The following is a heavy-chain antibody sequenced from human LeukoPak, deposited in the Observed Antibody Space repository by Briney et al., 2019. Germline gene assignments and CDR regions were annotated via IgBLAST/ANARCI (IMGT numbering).Heavy chain of an antibody. J-gene: IGHJ4*02. D-gene: IGHD3-10*01. CDR2: IYYSGST. Sequence: PSETLSLTCTVSGGSISSSSYYWGWIRQPPGKGLEWLGSIYYSGSTYYNPSLKSRVTISVDTSKNQFSLKLSSVTAVDTAVYYCARKENVYYYFDYWGQGTLVTVSS. V-gene: IGHV4-39*07. CDR1: GGSISSSSYY. CDR3: ARKENVYYYFDY.